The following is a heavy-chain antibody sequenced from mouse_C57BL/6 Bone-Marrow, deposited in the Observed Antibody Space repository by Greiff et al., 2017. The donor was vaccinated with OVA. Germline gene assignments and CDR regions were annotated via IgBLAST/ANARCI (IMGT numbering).Heavy chain of an antibody. J-gene: IGHJ1*03. CDR2: INPNNGGT. Sequence: VQLQQSGPELVKPGASVKMSCKACGYTFTDYNMHWVKQSHGKSLEWIGYINPNNGGTSYNQKFKGKATLTVNKSSSTAYMELRSLTSEDSAVYYCVTTVVRRYCDVWGTGTTVTVSS. CDR3: VTTVVRRYCDV. CDR1: GYTFTDYN. D-gene: IGHD1-1*01. V-gene: IGHV1-22*01.